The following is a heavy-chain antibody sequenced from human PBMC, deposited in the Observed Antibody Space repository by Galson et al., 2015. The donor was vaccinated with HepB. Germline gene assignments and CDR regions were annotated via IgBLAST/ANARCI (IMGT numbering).Heavy chain of an antibody. Sequence: SVKVSCKASGYTFTSYGISWVRQAPGQGLEWMGWINAYNGNTNYAQKLQGRVTMTTDKSTSTAYMELSSLRSEDTAVYYCARGSYGGNSGFDYWGQGTLVTVSS. CDR1: GYTFTSYG. J-gene: IGHJ4*02. V-gene: IGHV1-18*01. CDR2: INAYNGNT. D-gene: IGHD4-23*01. CDR3: ARGSYGGNSGFDY.